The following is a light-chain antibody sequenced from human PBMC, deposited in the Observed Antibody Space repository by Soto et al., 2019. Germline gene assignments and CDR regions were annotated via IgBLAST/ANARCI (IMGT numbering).Light chain of an antibody. V-gene: IGLV2-14*01. CDR3: SSYTTSSTRV. J-gene: IGLJ1*01. CDR1: SSDVGIYNY. CDR2: EVT. Sequence: QSVLTQPASVSGSPGQSIAISCTGSSSDVGIYNYVSWYQQHPGKVPKLIIYEVTNRPSGVSNLFSGSKSGNTASLTISGLQAEDEGDYYCSSYTTSSTRVFGTGTKVTVL.